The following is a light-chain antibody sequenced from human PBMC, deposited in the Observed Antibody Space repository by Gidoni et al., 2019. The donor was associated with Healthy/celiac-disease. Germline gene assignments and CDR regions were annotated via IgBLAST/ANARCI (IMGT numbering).Light chain of an antibody. CDR2: GNS. CDR3: QSYDSSLSGSV. CDR1: SSNIGAGYD. J-gene: IGLJ2*01. V-gene: IGLV1-40*01. Sequence: QSVLTQPPSVSGAPGQTVTISCTGSSSNIGAGYDVHWYQQPPETAPKLLIYGNSNRPSGVPDRFSGSKSGTSASLAITGLQAEDEADYYCQSYDSSLSGSVFGGGTKLTVL.